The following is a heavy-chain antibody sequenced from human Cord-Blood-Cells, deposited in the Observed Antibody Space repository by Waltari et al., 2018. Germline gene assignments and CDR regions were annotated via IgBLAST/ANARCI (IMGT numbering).Heavy chain of an antibody. Sequence: QVQLVESGGGVVQPGRSLRLSCAASGFTFSSHAMHWVRQAPGKGLEWVAVISYDGSNKYYADSVKGRFTISRDNSKNTLYLQMNSLRAEDTAVYYCARDLADAFDIWGQGTMVTVSS. CDR2: ISYDGSNK. CDR1: GFTFSSHA. J-gene: IGHJ3*02. V-gene: IGHV3-30-3*01. CDR3: ARDLADAFDI.